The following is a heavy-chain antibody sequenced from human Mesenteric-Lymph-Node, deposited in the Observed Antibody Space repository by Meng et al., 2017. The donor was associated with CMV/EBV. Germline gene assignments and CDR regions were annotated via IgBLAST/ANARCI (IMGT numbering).Heavy chain of an antibody. V-gene: IGHV2-5*01. D-gene: IGHD3-22*01. CDR1: GFSLSTSAVG. CDR2: IYWNDDK. Sequence: SGPTLVKPTETLTLTCTFSGFSLSTSAVGVGWIRQPPGKALEWLALIYWNDDKRYSPSLRSSLTITKDTSKNQVVLTMTNMDPVDTATYYCARTRLDLSDSRSEVGVLDIWGQGTMVTVSS. J-gene: IGHJ3*02. CDR3: ARTRLDLSDSRSEVGVLDI.